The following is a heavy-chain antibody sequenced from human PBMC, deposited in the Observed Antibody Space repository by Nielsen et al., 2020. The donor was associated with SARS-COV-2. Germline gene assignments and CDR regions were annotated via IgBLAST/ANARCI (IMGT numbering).Heavy chain of an antibody. CDR3: ARDRGKGSGWSEYYYYYYGMDV. D-gene: IGHD6-19*01. CDR1: GGSVSSGSYY. V-gene: IGHV4-61*01. J-gene: IGHJ6*02. CDR2: IYYSGST. Sequence: SETLSLTCTVSGGSVSSGSYYWSWIRQPPGKGLEWIGYIYYSGSTNYNPSLKSRVTISVDTSKNQFSLKLSSVTAADTAVYYCARDRGKGSGWSEYYYYYYGMDVWGQGTTVTVSS.